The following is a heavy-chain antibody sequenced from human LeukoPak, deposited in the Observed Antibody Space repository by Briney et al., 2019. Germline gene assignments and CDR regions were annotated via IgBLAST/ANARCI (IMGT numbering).Heavy chain of an antibody. CDR1: GFTFSSYD. V-gene: IGHV3-13*01. J-gene: IGHJ6*04. D-gene: IGHD3-10*02. CDR3: AELGITMIGGV. CDR2: IGTIGDT. Sequence: GGTLRLSCAASGFTFSSYDMHWVRQDTGKGLEWVSAIGTIGDTYYTGSVKGRFTISRDNAKNSLYLQMNSLRAEDTAVYYCAELGITMIGGVWGKGTTVTISS.